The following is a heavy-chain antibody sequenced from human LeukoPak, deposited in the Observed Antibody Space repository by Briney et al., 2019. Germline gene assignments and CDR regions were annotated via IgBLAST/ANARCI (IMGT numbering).Heavy chain of an antibody. Sequence: GGSLRLSCAASGFTFDDYAMHWVRQAPGKGLEWVSGISWYSGSIVYADSVKGRFTISRDNSKNTLYLQMNSPRAEDTAVYYCARDFRPVVGVGGTFDYWGQGTLVTVSS. D-gene: IGHD2-2*01. CDR1: GFTFDDYA. V-gene: IGHV3-9*01. CDR2: ISWYSGSI. J-gene: IGHJ4*02. CDR3: ARDFRPVVGVGGTFDY.